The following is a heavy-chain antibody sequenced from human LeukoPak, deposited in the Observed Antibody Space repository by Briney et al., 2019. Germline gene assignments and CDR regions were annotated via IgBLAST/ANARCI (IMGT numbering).Heavy chain of an antibody. Sequence: QSGGSLRLSCAASGFTFSSYAMHWVRQAPGQGLEYVSDISSNGGSTYYANSVKGRFTISRDNSKNTLYLQMGSLRAEDMAVYYCARGYDSSGYPAAFDYWGQGTLVTVSS. CDR2: ISSNGGST. V-gene: IGHV3-64*01. J-gene: IGHJ4*02. CDR1: GFTFSSYA. D-gene: IGHD3-22*01. CDR3: ARGYDSSGYPAAFDY.